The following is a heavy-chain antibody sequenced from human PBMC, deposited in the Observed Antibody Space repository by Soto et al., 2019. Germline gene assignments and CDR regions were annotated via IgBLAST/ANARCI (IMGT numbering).Heavy chain of an antibody. D-gene: IGHD3-16*01. CDR1: GYSFTTYW. Sequence: PGESLKISCKGSGYSFTTYWIVWVRQMPGTGLEWMGIIYPGDSDTGYSPSFQGQVTISADKSISTAYLQWRSLQAADTAMYYCARLGGGLDVWGQGTAVTVSS. CDR3: ARLGGGLDV. J-gene: IGHJ6*02. CDR2: IYPGDSDT. V-gene: IGHV5-51*01.